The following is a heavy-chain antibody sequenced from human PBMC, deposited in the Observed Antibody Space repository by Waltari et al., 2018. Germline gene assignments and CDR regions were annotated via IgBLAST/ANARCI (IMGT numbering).Heavy chain of an antibody. D-gene: IGHD5-12*01. Sequence: QLQLQVSGPRLVSPSEALSLICRVSGVSIHSSSHYWAWISPPPGQGLECIGTVSYSGTTYISPSLNRRVSVSRDTSKNQVSLILGSVTAADMAVYYCATYIGASVGTAAFDVWDQGTMVTVSS. CDR3: ATYIGASVGTAAFDV. CDR2: VSYSGTT. CDR1: GVSIHSSSHY. J-gene: IGHJ3*01. V-gene: IGHV4-39*01.